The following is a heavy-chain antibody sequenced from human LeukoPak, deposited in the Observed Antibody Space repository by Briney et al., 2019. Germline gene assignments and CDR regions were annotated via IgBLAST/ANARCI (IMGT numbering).Heavy chain of an antibody. J-gene: IGHJ3*02. CDR2: TYYRSKWSN. V-gene: IGHV6-1*01. D-gene: IGHD6-25*01. CDR1: GDSVSSNSAT. CDR3: ARRTSGLGPFGI. Sequence: SQTLSLTCAISGDSVSSNSATWNRIRQSPSRGLEWLGRTYYRSKWSNDSAVSVKSRISINPDTSKNQFSLQLNSVTPEDTAVYYCARRTSGLGPFGIWGQGTMVTVSS.